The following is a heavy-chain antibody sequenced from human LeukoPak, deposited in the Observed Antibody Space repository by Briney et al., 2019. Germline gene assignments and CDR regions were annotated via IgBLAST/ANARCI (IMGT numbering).Heavy chain of an antibody. J-gene: IGHJ5*02. V-gene: IGHV4-38-2*02. D-gene: IGHD3-10*01. CDR1: GYSISSGYY. CDR3: AREKGRYWSDP. CDR2: IYHSGGA. Sequence: SETLSLTCAVSGYSISSGYYWGWIRQPPGKGLEWIGSIYHSGGAYYNSSLKSRVTISVDTSKNQFSLNLSSVTAADMAVYYCAREKGRYWSDPWGQGTLVTVSS.